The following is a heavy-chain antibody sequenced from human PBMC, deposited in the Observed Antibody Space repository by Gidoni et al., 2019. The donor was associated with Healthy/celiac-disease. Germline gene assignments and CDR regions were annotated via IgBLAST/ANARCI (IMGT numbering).Heavy chain of an antibody. CDR1: PFPLSNARMG. Sequence: QVTLKESGPVLVKHTDTLTLTCPVSPFPLSNARMGVSWIRQPPGKALEWLAHIFSNDEKSYSTSLKSRLTISKDTSKSQVVLTMTNMDPVDTATYYCARIGWKTDWFDPWGQGTLVTVSS. CDR2: IFSNDEK. CDR3: ARIGWKTDWFDP. D-gene: IGHD1-1*01. V-gene: IGHV2-26*01. J-gene: IGHJ5*02.